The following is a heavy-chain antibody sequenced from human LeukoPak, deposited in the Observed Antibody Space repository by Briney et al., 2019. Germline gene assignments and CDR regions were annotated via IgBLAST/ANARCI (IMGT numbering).Heavy chain of an antibody. D-gene: IGHD3-22*01. CDR1: GGSISSYY. J-gene: IGHJ4*02. CDR3: ATSSHDLLDTDY. Sequence: SETLSLTCTVSGGSISSYYWSWIRQPPGKGLEWIGYIYYSGSTNYNPSLKSRVTISVDTSKNQFSLKLSSVTAADTAVYYCATSSHDLLDTDYWGQGTLVTVSS. V-gene: IGHV4-59*01. CDR2: IYYSGST.